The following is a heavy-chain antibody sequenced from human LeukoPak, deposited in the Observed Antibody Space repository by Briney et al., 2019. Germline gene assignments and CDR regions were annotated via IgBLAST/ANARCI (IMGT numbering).Heavy chain of an antibody. V-gene: IGHV5-51*01. J-gene: IGHJ6*03. CDR2: IYPGDSDT. Sequence: GESLKISCKGSGYSFPSYWIGWVRQMPGKGLEWMGIIYPGDSDTRYSPSFQGQVTISADKSISTAYLQWSSLKASDTAMYYCARLRGTATVYYYMDVWGKGTTVTVSS. CDR3: ARLRGTATVYYYMDV. CDR1: GYSFPSYW. D-gene: IGHD5-18*01.